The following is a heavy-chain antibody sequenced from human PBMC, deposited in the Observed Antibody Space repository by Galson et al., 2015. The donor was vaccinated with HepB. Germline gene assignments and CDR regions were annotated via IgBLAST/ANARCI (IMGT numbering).Heavy chain of an antibody. Sequence: SLRLSCAASGFTFSSYSMNWVRQAPGKGLEWVSSISSSSSYIYYADSVKGRFTISRDNAKNSLYLQMNSLRAEDTAVYYCARPHGAAAAGSPTYYYYYGMDVWGQGTTVTVSS. V-gene: IGHV3-21*01. CDR3: ARPHGAAAAGSPTYYYYYGMDV. CDR1: GFTFSSYS. J-gene: IGHJ6*02. D-gene: IGHD6-13*01. CDR2: ISSSSSYI.